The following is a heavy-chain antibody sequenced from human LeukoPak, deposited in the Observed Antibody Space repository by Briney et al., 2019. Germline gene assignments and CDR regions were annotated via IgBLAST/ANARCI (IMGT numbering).Heavy chain of an antibody. CDR2: IKQDGSDK. V-gene: IGHV3-7*01. CDR3: ARGGYTYGVRPF. D-gene: IGHD5-18*01. J-gene: IGHJ4*02. Sequence: GGSLRLSCAASGFTFSGYWMSWVRQAPGKGLEWVANIKQDGSDKYYVDSVKGRFTISRYNAKNSLYLQMNSLRAEDTAVYYCARGGYTYGVRPFWDQGTLVTVSS. CDR1: GFTFSGYW.